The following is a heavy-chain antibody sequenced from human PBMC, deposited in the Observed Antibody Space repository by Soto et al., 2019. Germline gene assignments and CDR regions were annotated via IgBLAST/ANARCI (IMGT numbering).Heavy chain of an antibody. Sequence: EVQLVESGGGLVKPGGSLRLSCAASGFTFSSYSMNWVRQAPGKGLEWVSSISSSSSYIYHADSVKGRFTISRDNAKNSLYLQMNSLRAEDTAVYYCAARTYYDILTGYDDYWGQGTLVTVSS. CDR3: AARTYYDILTGYDDY. CDR1: GFTFSSYS. CDR2: ISSSSSYI. V-gene: IGHV3-21*01. D-gene: IGHD3-9*01. J-gene: IGHJ4*02.